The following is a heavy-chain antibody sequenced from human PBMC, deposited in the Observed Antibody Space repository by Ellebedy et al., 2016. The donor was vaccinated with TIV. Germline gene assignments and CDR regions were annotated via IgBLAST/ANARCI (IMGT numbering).Heavy chain of an antibody. CDR3: ARPADVLLWFGELFY. CDR2: ISYDGSNK. D-gene: IGHD3-10*01. Sequence: GGSLRLSXAASGFTFSSYAMHWVRQAPGKGLEWVAVISYDGSNKYYADSVKGRFTISRDNSKNTLYPQMNSLRAEDTAVYYCARPADVLLWFGELFYWGQGTLVTVSS. J-gene: IGHJ4*02. V-gene: IGHV3-30-3*01. CDR1: GFTFSSYA.